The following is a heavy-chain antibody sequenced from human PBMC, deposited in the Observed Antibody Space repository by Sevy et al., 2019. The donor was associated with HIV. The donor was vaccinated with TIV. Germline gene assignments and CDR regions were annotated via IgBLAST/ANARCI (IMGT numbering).Heavy chain of an antibody. V-gene: IGHV4-39*01. Sequence: SETLSLTCTVSGGSISSSSYYWGWIRQPPGKGLEWIGSIYYSGSTYYNPSLKSRVTISVDTSKNQFSLKLSSVTAADTAVYYCAGQRIVATVETTRFDPWGQGTLVTVSS. CDR1: GGSISSSSYY. CDR3: AGQRIVATVETTRFDP. J-gene: IGHJ5*02. D-gene: IGHD5-12*01. CDR2: IYYSGST.